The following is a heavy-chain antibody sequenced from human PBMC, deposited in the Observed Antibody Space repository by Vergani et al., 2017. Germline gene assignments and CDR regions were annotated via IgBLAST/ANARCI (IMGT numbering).Heavy chain of an antibody. V-gene: IGHV4-34*01. CDR3: ASRFLTGYYKKDY. CDR1: GGSFSGYY. CDR2: INHSGST. Sequence: QVQLQQWGAGLLKPSETLSLTCAVYGGSFSGYYWSWIRQPPGKGLEWIGEINHSGSTNYNPSLKSRVTISVDTSKNQFSLKLSSVTAADTAVYYCASRFLTGYYKKDYWGQGTLVTVSS. D-gene: IGHD3-9*01. J-gene: IGHJ4*02.